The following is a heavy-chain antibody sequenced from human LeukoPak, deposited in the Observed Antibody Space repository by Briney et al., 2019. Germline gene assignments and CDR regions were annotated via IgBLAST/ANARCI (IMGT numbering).Heavy chain of an antibody. V-gene: IGHV4-59*08. CDR1: GGPMNENY. D-gene: IGHD2-21*02. CDR2: FHSSAGP. Sequence: SETLSLTCTVSGGPMNENYWAGFRQPPGKRLEGSGYFHSSAGPKYQPSFNSRVTVSIAMSKIQFSLNLRSGTAADTAVYYCARLADCGGDCYARPHWFDPWGQGSLVGVSS. CDR3: ARLADCGGDCYARPHWFDP. J-gene: IGHJ5*02.